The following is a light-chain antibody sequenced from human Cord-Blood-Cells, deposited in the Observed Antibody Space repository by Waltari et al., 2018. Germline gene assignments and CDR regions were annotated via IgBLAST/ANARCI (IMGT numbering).Light chain of an antibody. CDR2: GAS. CDR3: QQYNNWPRT. V-gene: IGKV3-15*01. CDR1: QRVSSN. Sequence: EIVMTQSPATLSVSPGERATLSCRASQRVSSNLAWYQQKPGQAPRLLIYGASTRATGIPASVSGSGSGTEFTLTISSLQSEDFAVYYCQQYNNWPRTFGQGTKVEIK. J-gene: IGKJ1*01.